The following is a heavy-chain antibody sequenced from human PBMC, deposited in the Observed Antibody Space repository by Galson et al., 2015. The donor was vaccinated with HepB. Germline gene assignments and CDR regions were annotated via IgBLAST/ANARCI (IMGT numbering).Heavy chain of an antibody. CDR2: ISAYNGNT. V-gene: IGHV1-18*01. Sequence: SVKVSCKASGYTFTSYGISWVRQAPGQGLEWMGWISAYNGNTNYAQKLQGRVTMTTDTSTSTAYMELRSLRSDDTAVYYCARGEATTGYYYYGMDVWGQGTTVTVSS. CDR1: GYTFTSYG. J-gene: IGHJ6*02. CDR3: ARGEATTGYYYYGMDV. D-gene: IGHD5-12*01.